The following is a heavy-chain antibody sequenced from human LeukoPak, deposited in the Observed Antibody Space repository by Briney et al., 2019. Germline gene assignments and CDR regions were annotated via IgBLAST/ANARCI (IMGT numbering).Heavy chain of an antibody. CDR3: ARSSGYYYDSSGYVPFDY. J-gene: IGHJ4*02. D-gene: IGHD3-22*01. Sequence: GGSLRLSCAASGFTFSSYAMSWVRQAPGKGLEWVSAISGSGGSTYYADSVKGRFTISRDNSKNTLYLQMNSLRAEDTAVYYCARSSGYYYDSSGYVPFDYWGPGTLVTVSS. CDR1: GFTFSSYA. CDR2: ISGSGGST. V-gene: IGHV3-23*01.